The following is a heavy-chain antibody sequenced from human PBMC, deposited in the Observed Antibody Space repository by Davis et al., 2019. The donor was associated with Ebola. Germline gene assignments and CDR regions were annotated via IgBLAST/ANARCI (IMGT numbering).Heavy chain of an antibody. Sequence: PSETLSLTCAVYGGSFSGYYWSWIRQPPGKGLEWIGEINHSGSTNYNPSLKSRVTISVDTSKNQFSLKLSSVTAADTAVYYCARGRLGGDGYNYWGQGTLVTVSS. J-gene: IGHJ4*02. D-gene: IGHD5-24*01. V-gene: IGHV4-34*01. CDR2: INHSGST. CDR1: GGSFSGYY. CDR3: ARGRLGGDGYNY.